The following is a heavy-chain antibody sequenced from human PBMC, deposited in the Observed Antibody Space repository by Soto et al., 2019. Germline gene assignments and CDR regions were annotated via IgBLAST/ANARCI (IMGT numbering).Heavy chain of an antibody. Sequence: GGSLRLSCAASGFTFSSYAMSWVRQAPGKGLEWVSAISGSGGSTYYADSVKGRFTISRDNSKNTLYLQMNSLRAEDTAVYYCAKDRALVVAATDFDYWGQGTLVTVSS. D-gene: IGHD2-15*01. CDR1: GFTFSSYA. J-gene: IGHJ4*02. CDR2: ISGSGGST. V-gene: IGHV3-23*01. CDR3: AKDRALVVAATDFDY.